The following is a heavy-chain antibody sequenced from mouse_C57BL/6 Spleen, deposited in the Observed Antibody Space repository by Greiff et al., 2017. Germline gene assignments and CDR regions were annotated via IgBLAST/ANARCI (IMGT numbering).Heavy chain of an antibody. Sequence: DVQLVASCGGLVQPKGSLKLSCAASGFTFNTYAMHWVRQAPGKGLDWVARIRSRSSNYATYYADSVKDRFTISRDDSQSMLYLQMYNLKTEDTAMYDGVRGSDSAWFAYWGQGTLVTVSA. CDR2: IRSRSSNYAT. V-gene: IGHV10-3*01. CDR1: GFTFNTYA. CDR3: VRGSDSAWFAY. J-gene: IGHJ3*01. D-gene: IGHD3-1*01.